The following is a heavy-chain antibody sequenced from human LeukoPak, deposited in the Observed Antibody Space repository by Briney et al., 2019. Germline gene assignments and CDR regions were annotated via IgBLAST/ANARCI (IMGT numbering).Heavy chain of an antibody. Sequence: GGSLRLSCAASGLTFSSYEMNWVRQAPGKGLEWVSYISSSGSTIYYADSVKGRFTISRDNAKNSLYLQMNSLRAEDTAVYYCARDYDSSGYSHWGQGTLVTVSS. D-gene: IGHD3-22*01. CDR1: GLTFSSYE. CDR3: ARDYDSSGYSH. J-gene: IGHJ4*02. CDR2: ISSSGSTI. V-gene: IGHV3-48*03.